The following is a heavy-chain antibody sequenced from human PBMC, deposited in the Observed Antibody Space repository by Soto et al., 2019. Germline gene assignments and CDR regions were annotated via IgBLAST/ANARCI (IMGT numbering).Heavy chain of an antibody. Sequence: EVQLVESGGGLVQPGRSLRLSCAASGFTFDDYAMHWVRQAPGKGLEWVSGISWNSGSIGYADSVKGRFTISRDNAKNSLYLQMNSLRAEDTALYYCAKDREYSGSGPFDYWGQGTLVTVSS. CDR3: AKDREYSGSGPFDY. J-gene: IGHJ4*02. D-gene: IGHD5-12*01. CDR2: ISWNSGSI. CDR1: GFTFDDYA. V-gene: IGHV3-9*01.